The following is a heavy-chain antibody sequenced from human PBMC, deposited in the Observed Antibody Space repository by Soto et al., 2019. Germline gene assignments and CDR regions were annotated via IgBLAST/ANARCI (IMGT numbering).Heavy chain of an antibody. D-gene: IGHD4-17*01. V-gene: IGHV1-69*02. CDR3: ASNYGGNSD. CDR2: IIPILGIA. Sequence: QVQLVQSGAEVKKPGSSVKVSCKASGGTFSSYTISWVRQAPGQGLEWMGRIIPILGIANYAQKFQGRVTITADKPTSTAYMELSSLRSEDTAVYYCASNYGGNSDWGQGTLVTVSS. J-gene: IGHJ4*02. CDR1: GGTFSSYT.